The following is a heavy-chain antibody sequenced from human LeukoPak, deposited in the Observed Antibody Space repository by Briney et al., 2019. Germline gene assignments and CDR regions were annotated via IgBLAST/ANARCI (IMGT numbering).Heavy chain of an antibody. V-gene: IGHV4-39*07. CDR1: GDSISSSVYY. D-gene: IGHD3-22*01. CDR2: ISYSGST. CDR3: ARDDSSGYYY. J-gene: IGHJ4*02. Sequence: SETLSPTCTVSGDSISSSVYYWGWIRQPPGKGLEWIGSISYSGSTYYNPSLKSRVTISVDTSKNQFSLKLSSVTAADTAVYYCARDDSSGYYYWGQGTLVTVSS.